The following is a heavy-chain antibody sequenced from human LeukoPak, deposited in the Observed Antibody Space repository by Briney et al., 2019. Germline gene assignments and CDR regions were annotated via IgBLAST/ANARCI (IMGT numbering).Heavy chain of an antibody. D-gene: IGHD3-22*01. CDR1: GYTLTELS. CDR2: FDPEDGET. CDR3: ATPYYYDSSGYYYIYDAFGI. J-gene: IGHJ3*02. V-gene: IGHV1-24*01. Sequence: ASVKVSCKVSGYTLTELSMHWVRQAPGKGLEWMGGFDPEDGETIYAQKFQGRVTMTEDTSTDTAYMELSSLRSEDTAVYYCATPYYYDSSGYYYIYDAFGIWGQGTMVTVSS.